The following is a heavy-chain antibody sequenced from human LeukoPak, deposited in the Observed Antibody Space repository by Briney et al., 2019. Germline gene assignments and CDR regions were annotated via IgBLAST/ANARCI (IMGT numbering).Heavy chain of an antibody. Sequence: GGSLRLSCAASGFTFSSYSMTWVRQAPGKGLEWVSVISGSGGATYYADSVKGRFTVSRDNSKNTLYLQMNSLRAEDTAVYYCARAAMVRGVDYFDSWGQGTLVTVSS. J-gene: IGHJ4*02. D-gene: IGHD3-10*01. CDR3: ARAAMVRGVDYFDS. V-gene: IGHV3-23*01. CDR2: ISGSGGAT. CDR1: GFTFSSYS.